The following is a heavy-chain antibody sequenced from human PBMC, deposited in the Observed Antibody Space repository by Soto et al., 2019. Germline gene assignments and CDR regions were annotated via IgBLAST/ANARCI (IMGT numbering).Heavy chain of an antibody. CDR2: IDPSDSYT. D-gene: IGHD5-12*01. CDR3: TRHTGYDSSLDY. CDR1: GYTFTGHW. J-gene: IGHJ4*02. Sequence: GESLKISCQGSGYTFTGHWISWVRQMPGKGLEWMGRIDPSDSYTNYSPTVQGHVTMSADKSINTAYLQWSSLQASDTAVYYCTRHTGYDSSLDYWGQGTLVTVSS. V-gene: IGHV5-10-1*01.